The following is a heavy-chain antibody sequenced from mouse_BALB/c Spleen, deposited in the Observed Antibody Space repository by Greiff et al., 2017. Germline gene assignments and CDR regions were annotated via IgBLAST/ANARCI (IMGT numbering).Heavy chain of an antibody. Sequence: EVQRVESGGGLVQPGGSRKLSCAASGFTFSSFGMPWVRQAPEKGLEWVAYISSGSSTIYYADTVKGRFTISRDNPKNTLFLQMTSLRSEDTAMYYCARGYDYDEGFAYWGQGTLVTVSA. D-gene: IGHD2-4*01. CDR1: GFTFSSFG. J-gene: IGHJ3*01. V-gene: IGHV5-17*02. CDR2: ISSGSSTI. CDR3: ARGYDYDEGFAY.